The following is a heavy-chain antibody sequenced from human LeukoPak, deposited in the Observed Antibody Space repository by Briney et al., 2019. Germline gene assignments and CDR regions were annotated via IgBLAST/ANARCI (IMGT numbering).Heavy chain of an antibody. Sequence: SETLSLTCTVSGGYIGSYYWSWIRQPAGKGLEWIGRIHTSENTDYSPSLKSRVTMSVDMSTSQFSLRLTSVTAADTAVYYCAREGDYGDYSKSFYYMDVWGKGTTVTVSS. CDR1: GGYIGSYY. D-gene: IGHD4-17*01. J-gene: IGHJ6*03. CDR2: IHTSENT. V-gene: IGHV4-4*07. CDR3: AREGDYGDYSKSFYYMDV.